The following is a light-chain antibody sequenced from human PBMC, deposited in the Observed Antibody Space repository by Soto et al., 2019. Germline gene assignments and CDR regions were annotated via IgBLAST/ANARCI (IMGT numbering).Light chain of an antibody. CDR2: SAS. CDR3: QQNYSTPST. J-gene: IGKJ1*01. V-gene: IGKV1-39*01. Sequence: DIQMTQSPSSLSASVGDRVTITCRASQSISSYLHWYQQKPGKAPQLVIYSASSLQSGVPSKFSCSGSGTDFTLTISSVQPEDFATSYCQQNYSTPSTFVQGTKVEI. CDR1: QSISSY.